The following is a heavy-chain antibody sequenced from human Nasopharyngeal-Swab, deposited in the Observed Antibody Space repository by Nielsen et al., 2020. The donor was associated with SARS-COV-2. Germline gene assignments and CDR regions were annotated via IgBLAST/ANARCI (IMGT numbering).Heavy chain of an antibody. CDR3: ARAFEAVVVDY. D-gene: IGHD2-15*01. Sequence: GGSLRLSCAASGFTFSSYAMNWVRQAPGKGLEWVSSISSSSSYIYYADSVKGRFTISRDNAKNSLYLQMNSLRAEDTAVYYCARAFEAVVVDYWGQGTLVTVSS. V-gene: IGHV3-21*01. CDR1: GFTFSSYA. CDR2: ISSSSSYI. J-gene: IGHJ4*02.